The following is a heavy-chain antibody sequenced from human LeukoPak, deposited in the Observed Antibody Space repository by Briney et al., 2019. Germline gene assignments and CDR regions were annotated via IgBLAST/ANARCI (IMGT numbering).Heavy chain of an antibody. CDR3: TRGLVGANDNY. CDR1: GYTFTNYY. D-gene: IGHD1-26*01. J-gene: IGHJ4*02. V-gene: IGHV1-46*01. Sequence: ASVKVSCKASGYTFTNYYVYWVRQAPGQGLERMGMINPSGGSTTYAQKFQGRVTMTRDTSTSTVYMELSSLRSEDTAVYYCTRGLVGANDNYWGQGALVTVSS. CDR2: INPSGGST.